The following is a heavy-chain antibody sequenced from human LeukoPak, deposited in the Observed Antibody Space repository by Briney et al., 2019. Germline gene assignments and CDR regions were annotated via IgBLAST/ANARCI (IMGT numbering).Heavy chain of an antibody. CDR2: ISYDGSNK. CDR1: GFTFSSYS. D-gene: IGHD6-19*01. V-gene: IGHV3-30*18. CDR3: AKFSRIAVAAPLAP. J-gene: IGHJ5*02. Sequence: QPGRSLRLSCAASGFTFSSYSMHWVRQAPGKGLEWVAVISYDGSNKYYADSVKGRFTISRDNSKNTLYLQMNSLRAEDTAVYYCAKFSRIAVAAPLAPWGQGTLVTVSS.